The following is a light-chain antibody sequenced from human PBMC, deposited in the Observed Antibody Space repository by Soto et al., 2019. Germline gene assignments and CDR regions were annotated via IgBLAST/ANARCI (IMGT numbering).Light chain of an antibody. CDR3: AAWDASLNGVV. CDR2: SNN. Sequence: QLVLTQPPSASGTPGQRVTISCSGSNSNIGTNTVSWYQQVPGTAPKLLIYSNNQRPSGVPERFSGSKSGASASLAISGLQSEDEADYYCAAWDASLNGVVFGGGTKLTVL. J-gene: IGLJ2*01. V-gene: IGLV1-44*01. CDR1: NSNIGTNT.